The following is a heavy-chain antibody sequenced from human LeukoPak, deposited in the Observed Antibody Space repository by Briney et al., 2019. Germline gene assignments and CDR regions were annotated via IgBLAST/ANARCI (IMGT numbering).Heavy chain of an antibody. J-gene: IGHJ4*02. CDR2: IIPMFRTA. CDR1: GYTFTSYG. D-gene: IGHD3-22*01. CDR3: ARDASIHDSSSYYFLW. V-gene: IGHV1-69*13. Sequence: SVKVSCKASGYTFTSYGISWVRQAPGQGLEWMGGIIPMFRTANYAQKFRGRVTITADESTSTAYMELNSLRSEDTAVYYCARDASIHDSSSYYFLWWGQGTLVTVSS.